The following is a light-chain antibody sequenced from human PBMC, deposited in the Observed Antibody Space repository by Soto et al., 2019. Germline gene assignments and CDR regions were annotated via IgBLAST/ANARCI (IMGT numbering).Light chain of an antibody. CDR3: QQLNACPPFFT. CDR2: GAS. V-gene: IGKV1-9*01. CDR1: QGIRSY. J-gene: IGKJ3*01. Sequence: DIPLTQSPSFLSASVGDRVTITCRASQGIRSYLAWYQQRPGKAPELLIYGASTLRPGGASRFSGSGSGTEFTLTISSLQPEYFATYFCQQLNACPPFFTFGPGTKVDIK.